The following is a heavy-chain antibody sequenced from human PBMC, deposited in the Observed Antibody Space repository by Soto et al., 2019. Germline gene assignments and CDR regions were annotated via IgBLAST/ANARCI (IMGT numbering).Heavy chain of an antibody. Sequence: GGSLRLSCAASGFTFRSYAMHWVRQAPGKGLEWVAVISKNGGEIHYADSVKGRFTISRDKSWNMLYLQMNSLRGDDTAVYHCARDFLDKASNWFDPWGQGTLVTVSS. CDR2: ISKNGGEI. CDR1: GFTFRSYA. V-gene: IGHV3-30-3*01. J-gene: IGHJ5*02. CDR3: ARDFLDKASNWFDP. D-gene: IGHD3-3*01.